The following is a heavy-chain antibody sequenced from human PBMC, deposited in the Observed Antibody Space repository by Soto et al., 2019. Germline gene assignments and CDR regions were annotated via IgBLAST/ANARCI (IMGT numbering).Heavy chain of an antibody. CDR2: IKSNTDGGTI. Sequence: EVQLAESGGGLVKPGESLRLSCAASGFTFNSAPMSWVRQAPGKGLEWVGRIKSNTDGGTIDYPAPVKGRFTISRDDSKNTLYLQMNSLKIEDTAVYYCTTPAIAVAGTQPFNYWGQGALVTVSS. D-gene: IGHD6-19*01. CDR1: GFTFNSAP. CDR3: TTPAIAVAGTQPFNY. J-gene: IGHJ4*02. V-gene: IGHV3-15*01.